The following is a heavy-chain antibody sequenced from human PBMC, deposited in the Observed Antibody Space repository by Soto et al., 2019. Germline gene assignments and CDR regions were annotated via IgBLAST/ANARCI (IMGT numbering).Heavy chain of an antibody. CDR3: AREVRDMVRGVIYYGMDV. D-gene: IGHD3-10*01. Sequence: ASVKVSCKASGYTFTSYYMHWVRQAPGQGLEWMGIINPSGDSTSYAQKFQGRVTMTRDTSTSTVYMELSSLRSEDTAVYYCAREVRDMVRGVIYYGMDVWGQGTTVTVSS. V-gene: IGHV1-46*01. CDR1: GYTFTSYY. J-gene: IGHJ6*02. CDR2: INPSGDST.